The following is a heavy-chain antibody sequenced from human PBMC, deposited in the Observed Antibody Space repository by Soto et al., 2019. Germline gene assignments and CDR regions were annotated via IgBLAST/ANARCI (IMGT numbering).Heavy chain of an antibody. CDR2: ISCDGLIK. J-gene: IGHJ6*02. CDR1: GFPFSSYA. V-gene: IGHV3-30-3*01. D-gene: IGHD6-13*01. CDR3: ARGFPGCSWSSYYYGMEI. Sequence: QVHLVESGGGVVQPGRSLRLSCVAYGFPFSSYAIHWVRQAPGKGLEWVAVISCDGLIKYYAESAKGRFTISRDSSKNSHYLQMTSLRPEDTAVYYCARGFPGCSWSSYYYGMEIWGQGPTVIVS.